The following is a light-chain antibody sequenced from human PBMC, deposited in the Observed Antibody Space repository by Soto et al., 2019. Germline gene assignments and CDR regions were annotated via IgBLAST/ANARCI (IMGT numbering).Light chain of an antibody. Sequence: QSALTQPASVSGSPGQSITISCTGTSSDVGGYNYVSWYQQHPGKAPKLMIYDVSNRPSGVSNRFSGSKSGNTASLTISGLQAEDEDEYYCSSYTSTSTLTYVFGTGTKLTVL. V-gene: IGLV2-14*01. CDR1: SSDVGGYNY. CDR2: DVS. CDR3: SSYTSTSTLTYV. J-gene: IGLJ1*01.